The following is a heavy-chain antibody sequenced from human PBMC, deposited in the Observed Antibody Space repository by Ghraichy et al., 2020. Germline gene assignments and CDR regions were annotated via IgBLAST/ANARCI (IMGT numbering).Heavy chain of an antibody. Sequence: LSLTCTVSGGSISSGGYYWSWIRQHPGKGLEWIGYIYYSGSTYYNPSLKSRVTISVDTSKNQFSLKLSSVTAADTAVYYCARGAGSSGWYALVGFDYWGQGTLVTVSS. J-gene: IGHJ4*02. D-gene: IGHD6-19*01. V-gene: IGHV4-31*03. CDR3: ARGAGSSGWYALVGFDY. CDR1: GGSISSGGYY. CDR2: IYYSGST.